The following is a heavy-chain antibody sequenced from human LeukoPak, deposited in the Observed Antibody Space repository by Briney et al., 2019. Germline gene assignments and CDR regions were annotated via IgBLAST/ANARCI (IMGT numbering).Heavy chain of an antibody. CDR2: INPNSGGT. J-gene: IGHJ5*02. Sequence: ASVKVPCKASGNTFTAYYTHWMRQAPGQGLEWMGWINPNSGGTNYAQKFQGRVTMTRDTSISTAYMELSRLRSDDTAVYYCARGADYGDYHNWFDPWGQGTLVTVSS. CDR1: GNTFTAYY. V-gene: IGHV1-2*02. CDR3: ARGADYGDYHNWFDP. D-gene: IGHD4-17*01.